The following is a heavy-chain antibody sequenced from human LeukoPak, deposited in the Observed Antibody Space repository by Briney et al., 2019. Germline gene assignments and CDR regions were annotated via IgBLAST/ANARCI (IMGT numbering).Heavy chain of an antibody. Sequence: GGSLRLSCAASGFSFSDYYMSWIRQAPGKGLEWVANIKQDGSEKYYVDSVKGRFTISRDNAKNSLYLQMNSLRAEDTAVYYCAREAFRGVATRPIDYWGQGTLVTVSS. J-gene: IGHJ4*02. CDR1: GFSFSDYY. V-gene: IGHV3-7*01. CDR2: IKQDGSEK. D-gene: IGHD5-12*01. CDR3: AREAFRGVATRPIDY.